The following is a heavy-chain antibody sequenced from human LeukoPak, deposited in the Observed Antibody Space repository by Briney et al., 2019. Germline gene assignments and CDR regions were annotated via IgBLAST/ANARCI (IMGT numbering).Heavy chain of an antibody. CDR2: IRYDGSNK. D-gene: IGHD3-3*01. V-gene: IGHV3-30*02. CDR3: ARVPYDFWSGYYTALGPIDY. Sequence: GGSLRLSCAASGFTFSSYGMHWVRQAPGKGLEWVAFIRYDGSNKYYADSVKGRFTISRDNSKNTLYLQMNSLRAEDTAVYYCARVPYDFWSGYYTALGPIDYWGQGTLVTVSS. CDR1: GFTFSSYG. J-gene: IGHJ4*02.